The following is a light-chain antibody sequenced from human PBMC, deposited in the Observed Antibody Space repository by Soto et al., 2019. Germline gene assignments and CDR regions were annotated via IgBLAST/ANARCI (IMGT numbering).Light chain of an antibody. Sequence: AIRMTQSPSSFSASTGDRVTITCRASQGISSYLAWYQQKPGKAPKLLVYAASTLQYGVPSRFSGSGSGTEFTLTISSLQPEEFATYYCLQHNSYPRTVGQGTKVDIK. J-gene: IGKJ1*01. V-gene: IGKV1-8*01. CDR2: AAS. CDR3: LQHNSYPRT. CDR1: QGISSY.